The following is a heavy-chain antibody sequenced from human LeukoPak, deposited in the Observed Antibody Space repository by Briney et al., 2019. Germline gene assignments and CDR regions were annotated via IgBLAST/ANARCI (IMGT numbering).Heavy chain of an antibody. CDR2: ISSSGSTI. CDR1: GFTFSDYY. V-gene: IGHV3-11*01. CDR3: ARASYYYDTTGLGAVDI. J-gene: IGHJ3*02. Sequence: GSLRLSCAAPGFTFSDYYMSWIRQAPGKGLEWVSYISSSGSTIYYADSVKGRFTISRDDAKNSLFLQMNSLGTEDTALYYCARASYYYDTTGLGAVDIWGQGTMVTVSS. D-gene: IGHD3-22*01.